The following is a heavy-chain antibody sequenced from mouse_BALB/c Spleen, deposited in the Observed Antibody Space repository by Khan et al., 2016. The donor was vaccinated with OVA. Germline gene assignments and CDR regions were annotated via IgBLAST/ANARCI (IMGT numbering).Heavy chain of an antibody. V-gene: IGHV14-1*02. Sequence: VQLQQSGAELVRPGALVKLSCKAPGFNIKDYYMHWVKQRPEQGLEWIGWIDPENGETVYDPKFQGKASITANTSSNTAYLQLSSLTSEDTAVYYCTRSGYSAWFAYWGQGTPVTVSA. J-gene: IGHJ3*01. CDR1: GFNIKDYY. CDR3: TRSGYSAWFAY. CDR2: IDPENGET.